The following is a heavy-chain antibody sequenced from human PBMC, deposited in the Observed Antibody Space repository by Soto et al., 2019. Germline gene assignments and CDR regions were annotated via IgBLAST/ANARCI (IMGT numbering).Heavy chain of an antibody. V-gene: IGHV3-9*01. J-gene: IGHJ3*02. CDR1: GFTFDDYA. CDR2: ISWNSGSI. Sequence: GGSLRLSCAASGFTFDDYAMHWVRQAPGKGLEWVSGISWNSGSIGYADSVKGRFTISRDNAKNSLYLQMNSLRAEDTALYYCAKDWAIAGFDAFDIWGQGTMVTVSS. CDR3: AKDWAIAGFDAFDI.